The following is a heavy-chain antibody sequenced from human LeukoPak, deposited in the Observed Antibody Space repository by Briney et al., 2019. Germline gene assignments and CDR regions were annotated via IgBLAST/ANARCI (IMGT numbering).Heavy chain of an antibody. CDR3: AKDPRYGEQWLVPGGPGVFDY. V-gene: IGHV3-30*18. Sequence: PGGSLRLSCAASGFTFSSYSMNWVRQAPGKGLEWVAVISYDGSNKYYADSVKGRFTISRDNSKNTLYLQMNSLRAEDTAVYYCAKDPRYGEQWLVPGGPGVFDYWGQGTLVTVSS. D-gene: IGHD6-19*01. CDR2: ISYDGSNK. CDR1: GFTFSSYS. J-gene: IGHJ4*02.